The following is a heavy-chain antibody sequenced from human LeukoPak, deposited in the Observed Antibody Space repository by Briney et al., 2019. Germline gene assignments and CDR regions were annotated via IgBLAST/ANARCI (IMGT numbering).Heavy chain of an antibody. V-gene: IGHV3-53*01. Sequence: GGSLRLSCAASGLTVSSNYMSWVRQAPGKGLEWVSIIYSGGSTYYADSVKGRFIISRDNSKNTVYLQMNSLRAEDTAVYYCASSEWELLWGGPGPFEYWGQGTLVTVSS. CDR2: IYSGGST. CDR1: GLTVSSNY. J-gene: IGHJ4*02. CDR3: ASSEWELLWGGPGPFEY. D-gene: IGHD1-26*01.